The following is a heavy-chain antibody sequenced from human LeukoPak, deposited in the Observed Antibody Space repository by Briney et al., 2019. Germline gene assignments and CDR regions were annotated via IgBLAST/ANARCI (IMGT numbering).Heavy chain of an antibody. J-gene: IGHJ3*02. CDR1: GFTFRTYS. D-gene: IGHD3-22*01. Sequence: GGSLRLSCAVSGFTFRTYSMNWVRQAPGKGLEWVSYISSSSSYTNYADSVKGRFTISRDNAKNSLYLQMNSLRAEDTAVYYCARVARYYDSSGYYFGAFDIWGQGTMVTVSS. CDR3: ARVARYYDSSGYYFGAFDI. V-gene: IGHV3-21*05. CDR2: ISSSSSYT.